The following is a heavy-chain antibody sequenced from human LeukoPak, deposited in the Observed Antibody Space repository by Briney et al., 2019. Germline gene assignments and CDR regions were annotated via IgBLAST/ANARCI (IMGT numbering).Heavy chain of an antibody. V-gene: IGHV1-18*01. CDR2: ISAYNGNT. D-gene: IGHD3-3*01. Sequence: GASVKVSCKASGYTFTSYGISWVRQAPGQGFEWMGWISAYNGNTNYAQKLQGRVTMTTDTSTSTAYMELRSLRSDDTAVYYCARETYYDFWSGYLAKSYYFDYWGQGTLVTVSS. CDR3: ARETYYDFWSGYLAKSYYFDY. CDR1: GYTFTSYG. J-gene: IGHJ4*02.